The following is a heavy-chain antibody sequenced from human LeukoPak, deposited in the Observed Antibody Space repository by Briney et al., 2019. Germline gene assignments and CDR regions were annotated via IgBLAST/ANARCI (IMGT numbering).Heavy chain of an antibody. Sequence: GESLKISCKGSGYSFTSYWIGWVRQMPGKGLGWMGIIYPGDSNPRYSPSFQGQVTISADKSISTAYLQWSSLKASDTAMYYCARHDRWPAYYFDYWGQGTLVTVSS. J-gene: IGHJ4*02. CDR1: GYSFTSYW. CDR2: IYPGDSNP. CDR3: ARHDRWPAYYFDY. D-gene: IGHD6-13*01. V-gene: IGHV5-51*01.